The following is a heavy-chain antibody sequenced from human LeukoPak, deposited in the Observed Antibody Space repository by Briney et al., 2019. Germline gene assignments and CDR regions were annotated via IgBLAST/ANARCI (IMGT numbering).Heavy chain of an antibody. CDR2: INHSGST. CDR1: GGSFSGYY. CDR3: ARTGAARPKYYFDY. J-gene: IGHJ4*02. Sequence: SETLSLTCAVYGGSFSGYYWSWIRQPPGKGLEWIGEINHSGSTNYNPSLKSRVTISVDTSKNQFSLKLSSVTAADTAVYYCARTGAARPKYYFDYWGQGTLVTVSS. V-gene: IGHV4-34*01. D-gene: IGHD6-6*01.